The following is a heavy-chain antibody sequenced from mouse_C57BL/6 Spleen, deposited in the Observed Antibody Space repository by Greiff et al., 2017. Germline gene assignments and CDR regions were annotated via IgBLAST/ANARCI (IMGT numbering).Heavy chain of an antibody. CDR1: GFSLTSYG. CDR2: IWSGGST. CDR3: ARNLDGYYWYFDV. D-gene: IGHD2-3*01. V-gene: IGHV2-2*01. Sequence: VQVVESGPGLVQPSQSLSITCTVSGFSLTSYGVHWVRQSPGKGLEWLGVIWSGGSTDYNAAFISRLSISKENSKSQVFFKMNSLQTDDTAVYYCARNLDGYYWYFDVWGTGTTVTVSS. J-gene: IGHJ1*03.